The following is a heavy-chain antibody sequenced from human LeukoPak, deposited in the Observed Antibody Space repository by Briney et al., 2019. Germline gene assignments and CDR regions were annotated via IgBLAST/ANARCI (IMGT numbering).Heavy chain of an antibody. J-gene: IGHJ6*03. CDR1: GGTFSSYA. CDR3: ARVPPRYCSSTSCYYYYYYMDV. V-gene: IGHV1-69*06. Sequence: SVKVSCKASGGTFSSYAISWVRQAPGQGLEWMGGIIPIFGTANYAQKFQGRVTITADKSTSTAYMELSSLRSEDTAVYYCARVPPRYCSSTSCYYYYYYMDVWGKGTTVTVSS. CDR2: IIPIFGTA. D-gene: IGHD2-2*01.